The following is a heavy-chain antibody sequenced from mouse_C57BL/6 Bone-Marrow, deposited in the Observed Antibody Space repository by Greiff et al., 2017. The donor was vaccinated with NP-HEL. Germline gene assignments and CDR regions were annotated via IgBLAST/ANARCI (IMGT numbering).Heavy chain of an antibody. Sequence: VQLQESGHGLVAPSQSLSITCTVSGFSLTSYAISWVRQPPGKGLEWLGVIWTGGGTNYNSALKSRLSISKDNSKSQVFLKMNSLQTDDTARYYCAREGGFYYHFYYYAMDYWGQGTSVTVSS. CDR2: IWTGGGT. V-gene: IGHV2-9-1*01. D-gene: IGHD1-1*02. CDR3: AREGGFYYHFYYYAMDY. CDR1: GFSLTSYA. J-gene: IGHJ4*01.